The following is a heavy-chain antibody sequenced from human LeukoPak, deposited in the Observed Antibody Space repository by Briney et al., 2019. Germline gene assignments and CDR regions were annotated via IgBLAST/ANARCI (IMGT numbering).Heavy chain of an antibody. CDR2: INPKSGGT. CDR1: GYTFTDYF. J-gene: IGHJ3*02. V-gene: IGHV1-2*02. D-gene: IGHD3-3*01. Sequence: ASVKVSCKASGYTFTDYFMNWVRQAPGQGLEWMGWINPKSGGTVYAQKFQGRVTMTRDTSSSAAYMELSRLRFDDTVVYYCARGPRITIFGVVMANDAFDIWGQGTMVTVSS. CDR3: ARGPRITIFGVVMANDAFDI.